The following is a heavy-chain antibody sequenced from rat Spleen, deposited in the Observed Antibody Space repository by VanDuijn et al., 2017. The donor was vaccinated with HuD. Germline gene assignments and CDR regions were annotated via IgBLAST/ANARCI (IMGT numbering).Heavy chain of an antibody. J-gene: IGHJ2*01. V-gene: IGHV2-45*01. Sequence: QVQLKESGPGLVQPSQTLSLTCTVSGFSLTNYNVHWVRQPPGKGLEWMGVMWTTGSTDYNSALQSRLSISRDTSKNQVFLKMNSLQSEDTTTYYWARGNYYSVYLDYWGPGVMVTVSS. CDR2: MWTTGST. CDR1: GFSLTNYN. D-gene: IGHD1-1*01. CDR3: ARGNYYSVYLDY.